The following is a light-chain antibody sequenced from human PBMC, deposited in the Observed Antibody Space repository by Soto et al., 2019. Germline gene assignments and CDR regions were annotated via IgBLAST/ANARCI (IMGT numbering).Light chain of an antibody. CDR2: AAS. CDR3: QQYDTWPT. Sequence: EIVMTQSPATLSVSPGERATLSCRASQSVSSNLAWYQQKPGQAPRLLMSAASTRASDVPARFSGSGSGTEFTVAVGSLQSEDFALYYCQQYDTWPTFGQGTKVEMK. J-gene: IGKJ1*01. CDR1: QSVSSN. V-gene: IGKV3-15*01.